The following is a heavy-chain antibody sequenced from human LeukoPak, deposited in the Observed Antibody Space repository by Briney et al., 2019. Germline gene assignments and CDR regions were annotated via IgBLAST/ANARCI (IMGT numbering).Heavy chain of an antibody. CDR2: ISGSGGST. Sequence: GSLRLSCAASGFTFSSYAMSWVRQAPGKGLEWVSAISGSGGSTYYADSVKGRFTISRDNSKNTLYLQMNSLRAEDTAIYYCAKIGGYDFWSGQNWFDPWGQGTLVTVSS. V-gene: IGHV3-23*01. CDR1: GFTFSSYA. J-gene: IGHJ5*02. CDR3: AKIGGYDFWSGQNWFDP. D-gene: IGHD3-3*01.